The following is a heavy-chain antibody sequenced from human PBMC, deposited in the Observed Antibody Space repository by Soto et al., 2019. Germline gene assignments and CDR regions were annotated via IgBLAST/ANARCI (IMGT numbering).Heavy chain of an antibody. Sequence: SETLSLTCTVSGGSISSGDYYWSWIRQPPGKGLEWIGYIYYSGSTYYNPSLKSRVTISVDTSKNQFSLKLSSVTAADTAVYYCARGGPMVKGSFDYWGQGTLVTVSS. CDR1: GGSISSGDYY. V-gene: IGHV4-30-4*01. CDR2: IYYSGST. D-gene: IGHD2-8*01. CDR3: ARGGPMVKGSFDY. J-gene: IGHJ4*02.